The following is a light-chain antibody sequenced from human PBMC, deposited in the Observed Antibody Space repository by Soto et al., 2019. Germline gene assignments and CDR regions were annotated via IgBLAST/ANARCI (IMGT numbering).Light chain of an antibody. CDR1: SSDVGSYNL. CDR3: CSYAGRSTWV. J-gene: IGLJ2*01. V-gene: IGLV2-23*01. CDR2: ADT. Sequence: ALTQPASVSGSPGQSITISCTGTSSDVGSYNLVSWYQQYPGKAPKLMIYADTVRPSGTSNRFSGSKSGHTASLTISELQTEDEADYYCCSYAGRSTWVFGGGTQLTVL.